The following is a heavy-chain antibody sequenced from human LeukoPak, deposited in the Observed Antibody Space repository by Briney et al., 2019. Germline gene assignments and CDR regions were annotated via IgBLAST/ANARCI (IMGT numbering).Heavy chain of an antibody. D-gene: IGHD5-24*01. CDR1: GYTFSGYY. CDR2: INPNCGDT. Sequence: ASAKVSCKASGYTFSGYYIHWVRQAPGQGLEWMGWINPNCGDTNYAHKFQGRVTITRDKSINTAYMELTRLASDGTAVYYCARSSGNNYAFFGYWGLGTLVTVSS. V-gene: IGHV1-2*07. CDR3: ARSSGNNYAFFGY. J-gene: IGHJ4*02.